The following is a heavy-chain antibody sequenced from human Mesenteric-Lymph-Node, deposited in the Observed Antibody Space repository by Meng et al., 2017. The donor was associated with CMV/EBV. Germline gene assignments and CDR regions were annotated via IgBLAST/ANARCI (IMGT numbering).Heavy chain of an antibody. V-gene: IGHV5-51*01. J-gene: IGHJ6*02. D-gene: IGHD3-10*01. CDR3: ARSRRHGSGSLFYYYYGMDV. CDR2: IYPGDSDT. CDR1: GYSFTSYW. Sequence: GGSLRLSCKGSGYSFTSYWIGWVRQMPGKGLEWMGIIYPGDSDTRYSPSFQGQVTISADKSISTAYLQWSSLKASDTAMYYCARSRRHGSGSLFYYYYGMDVWGQGTTVTVSS.